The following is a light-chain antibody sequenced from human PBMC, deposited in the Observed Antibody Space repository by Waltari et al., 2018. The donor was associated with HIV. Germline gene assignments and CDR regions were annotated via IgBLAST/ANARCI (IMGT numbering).Light chain of an antibody. CDR2: GLN. Sequence: QSVLTQPPSASGTPGQRVTISCSGSTSNIGSHYVHWYQHLPATAPKLLIYGLNERPSGVSDRFSGSKSGTSASLAISGLRSEDEGDYSCAAWDDSLGGPVFGGGTQLTVL. CDR1: TSNIGSHY. V-gene: IGLV1-47*01. J-gene: IGLJ7*01. CDR3: AAWDDSLGGPV.